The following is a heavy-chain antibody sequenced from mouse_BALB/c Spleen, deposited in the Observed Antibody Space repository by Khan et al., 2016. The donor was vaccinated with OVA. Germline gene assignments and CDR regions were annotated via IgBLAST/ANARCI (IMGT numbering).Heavy chain of an antibody. CDR3: ARRDYYGSSSFAY. CDR1: GYTFTSYV. Sequence: EVQLQESGPELVKPGASVKMSCKASGYTFTSYVMHWVKQKPGQGLEWIGYINPYNDGTKYNEKFKGKATLTSAKSSSTAYMELSSLTSEDSAVYYCARRDYYGSSSFAYWGQGTLVTVSA. J-gene: IGHJ3*01. V-gene: IGHV1S136*01. D-gene: IGHD1-1*01. CDR2: INPYNDGT.